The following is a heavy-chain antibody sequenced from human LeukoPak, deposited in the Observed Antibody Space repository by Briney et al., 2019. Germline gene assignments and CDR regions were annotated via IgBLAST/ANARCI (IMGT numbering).Heavy chain of an antibody. V-gene: IGHV1-18*01. D-gene: IGHD4-11*01. CDR2: ISTYNGNT. J-gene: IGHJ4*02. CDR1: GYTFTSYV. Sequence: ASVKVSCKASGYTFTSYVISWVRQAPGQGLEWMGWISTYNGNTNYAQKLQGRVTMTTDTSTSTAYMELRSLRSDDTAVYYCARVAPDDSNRALDYWGQGTLVTVSS. CDR3: ARVAPDDSNRALDY.